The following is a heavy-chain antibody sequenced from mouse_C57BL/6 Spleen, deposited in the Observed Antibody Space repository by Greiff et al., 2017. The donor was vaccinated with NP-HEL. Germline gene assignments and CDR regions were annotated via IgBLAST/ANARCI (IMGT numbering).Heavy chain of an antibody. CDR2: ISDGGSYT. CDR3: ARGGELYFDY. J-gene: IGHJ2*01. Sequence: DVKLVESGGGLVKPGGSLKLSCAASGFTFSSYAMSWVRQTPEKRLEWVATISDGGSYTYYPDNVKGRFTISRDNAKNNLYLQMSHLKSEDTAMYYCARGGELYFDYWGQGTTLTVSS. CDR1: GFTFSSYA. V-gene: IGHV5-4*03.